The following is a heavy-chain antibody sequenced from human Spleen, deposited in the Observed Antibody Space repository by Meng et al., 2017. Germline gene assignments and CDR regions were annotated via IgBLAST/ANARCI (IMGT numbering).Heavy chain of an antibody. D-gene: IGHD6-13*01. J-gene: IGHJ4*02. CDR3: ARVFPVLYSSSWYYFDY. CDR2: ISYDGSNK. CDR1: GFTFSSYW. V-gene: IGHV3-30*01. Sequence: GESLKISCAASGFTFSSYWMSWVRQAPGKGLEWVAVISYDGSNKYYADSVKGRFTISRDNSKNTLYLQMNSLRAEDTAVYYCARVFPVLYSSSWYYFDYWGQGTLVPVSS.